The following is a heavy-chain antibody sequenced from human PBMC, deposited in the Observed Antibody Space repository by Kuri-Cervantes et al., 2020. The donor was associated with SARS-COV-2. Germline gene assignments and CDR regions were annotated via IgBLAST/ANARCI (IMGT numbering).Heavy chain of an antibody. CDR2: ISPDGSYT. V-gene: IGHV3-74*01. J-gene: IGHJ4*02. CDR3: AREIQWVIVLEGIFDY. Sequence: ETLSPTCPASGFTFSSYSMNWVRQAPGKGLVWVSRISPDGSYTNNAESVKGRFTLSRDNAKNTLYLQMNSLRAEDTAVYYCAREIQWVIVLEGIFDYWGQGTLVTVSS. D-gene: IGHD3-22*01. CDR1: GFTFSSYS.